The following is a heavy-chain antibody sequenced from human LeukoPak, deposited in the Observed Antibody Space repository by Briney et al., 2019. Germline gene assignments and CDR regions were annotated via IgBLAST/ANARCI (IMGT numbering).Heavy chain of an antibody. CDR2: IYSSGTT. J-gene: IGHJ4*02. CDR1: GVSISTYY. CDR3: AREANYYGSGSYFEGTFDH. D-gene: IGHD3-10*01. Sequence: TSETLSLTCTVSGVSISTYYWSWIRQPPGKGPEWIGYIYSSGTTNYNPSLKSRVTISIVTSKNEFSLKLTSVTAADTAVYYCAREANYYGSGSYFEGTFDHWGQGSLVIVSS. V-gene: IGHV4-59*01.